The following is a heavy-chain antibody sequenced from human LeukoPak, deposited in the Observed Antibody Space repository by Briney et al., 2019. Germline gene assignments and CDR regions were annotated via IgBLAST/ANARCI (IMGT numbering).Heavy chain of an antibody. D-gene: IGHD3-3*01. V-gene: IGHV3-48*01. CDR1: GFTFSSYS. Sequence: AGGSQRLSCAASGFTFSSYSMNWVRQAPGKGLEWVSYISSSSSTIYYADSVKGRFTISRDNAKNSLYLQMNSLRAEDTAVYYCARDRALYYDFWSGYQPPDYWGQGTLVTVSS. CDR2: ISSSSSTI. CDR3: ARDRALYYDFWSGYQPPDY. J-gene: IGHJ4*02.